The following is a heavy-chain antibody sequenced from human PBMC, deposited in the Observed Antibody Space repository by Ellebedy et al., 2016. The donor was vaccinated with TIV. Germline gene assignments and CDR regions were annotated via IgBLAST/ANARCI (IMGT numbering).Heavy chain of an antibody. V-gene: IGHV1-2*04. D-gene: IGHD3-10*01. CDR3: AREGTMVRGDDAFDI. CDR1: GYTFTGYS. J-gene: IGHJ3*02. CDR2: INPNSGGT. Sequence: AASVKVSSKASGYTFTGYSMHWVRQAPGQGLEWMGWINPNSGGTNYAQKFQGWVTMTRDTSINTAYMELSRLRSADTAVYYCAREGTMVRGDDAFDIWGQGTMVTVSS.